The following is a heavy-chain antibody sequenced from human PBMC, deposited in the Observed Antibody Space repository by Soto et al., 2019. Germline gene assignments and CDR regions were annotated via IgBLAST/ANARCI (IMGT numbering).Heavy chain of an antibody. D-gene: IGHD1-1*01. CDR1: VFTLIDHY. CDR3: VRSGDNYNLLDY. Sequence: GWSLSLSCASSVFTLIDHYMSWIRQAPGKGLEWIGYSSNSGSFTRYADSVKGRFSISRDNAKNSLYLQINSLRGDDTAIYYCVRSGDNYNLLDYWGQGTPVTVSS. CDR2: SSNSGSFT. V-gene: IGHV3-11*06. J-gene: IGHJ4*02.